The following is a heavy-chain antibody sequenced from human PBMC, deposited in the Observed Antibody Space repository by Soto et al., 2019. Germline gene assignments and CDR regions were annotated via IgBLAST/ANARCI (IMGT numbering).Heavy chain of an antibody. D-gene: IGHD2-15*01. CDR3: AREMVVAATLTYGMDV. J-gene: IGHJ6*02. CDR1: GFTFSSYW. Sequence: EVQLVESGGGLVQPGGYLRLSCAASGFTFSSYWMHWVRQAPGKGLVWVSRINSDGSSTSYADSVKGRFTISRDNAKNTLYLQMNSLRAEDTAVYYCAREMVVAATLTYGMDVWGQGTTVTVSS. CDR2: INSDGSST. V-gene: IGHV3-74*01.